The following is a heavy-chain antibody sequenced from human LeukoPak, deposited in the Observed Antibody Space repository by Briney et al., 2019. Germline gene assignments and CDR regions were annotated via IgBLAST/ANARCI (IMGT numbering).Heavy chain of an antibody. CDR1: GDSISSGSYY. D-gene: IGHD2-2*02. CDR3: AARYCSSTSCYIRY. CDR2: IYTSGST. J-gene: IGHJ4*02. V-gene: IGHV4-61*02. Sequence: PSETLSLTCTVSGDSISSGSYYWSWIRQPAGKGLEWIGRIYTSGSTNYNPSLKSRVTISVDTSKNQFSLKLSSVTAADTAVYYCAARYCSSTSCYIRYWGQGTLVTVSS.